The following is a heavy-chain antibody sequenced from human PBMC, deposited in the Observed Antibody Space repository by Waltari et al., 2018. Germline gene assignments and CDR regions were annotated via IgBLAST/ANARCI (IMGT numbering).Heavy chain of an antibody. CDR2: FDPEDGET. Sequence: QVQLVQSGAEVKKPGASVKVSCKVCGYTLTELSMHWVRQAPGKGREWMGGFDPEDGETIYPQKFQCSVTRTEDTSTDTAYMELSSLRSEDTAVYYCATDVADYWGQGTLVTVSS. D-gene: IGHD2-15*01. CDR1: GYTLTELS. J-gene: IGHJ4*02. V-gene: IGHV1-24*01. CDR3: ATDVADY.